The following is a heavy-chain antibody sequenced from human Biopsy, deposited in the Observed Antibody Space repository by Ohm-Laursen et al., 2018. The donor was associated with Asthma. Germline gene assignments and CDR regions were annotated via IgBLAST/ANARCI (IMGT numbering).Heavy chain of an antibody. J-gene: IGHJ4*02. CDR3: ARGDSSNWSHYYFDY. CDR1: GFAVSRDY. V-gene: IGHV3-53*01. D-gene: IGHD3-22*01. Sequence: GQTLSLTCAASGFAVSRDYMFWVSQAPGKGLEWVSVIYSGGTSHTADSVRGRFTISRDYSKNTLYLQMHSLRAEDTAVYYCARGDSSNWSHYYFDYWGQGTLVTVSS. CDR2: IYSGGTS.